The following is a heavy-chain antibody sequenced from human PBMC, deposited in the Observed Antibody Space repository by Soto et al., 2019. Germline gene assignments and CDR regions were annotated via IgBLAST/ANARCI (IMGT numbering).Heavy chain of an antibody. Sequence: GGSLRLSCAASGFTFSSYWMHWVRQAPGKGLVWVSRINSDGSSTSYADSVKGRFTISRDNAKNTLYLQMNSLRAEDTAVYYCARVFRGRILGYCSSTSCSNYFDYWGQGTLVTVSS. V-gene: IGHV3-74*01. J-gene: IGHJ4*02. D-gene: IGHD2-2*01. CDR3: ARVFRGRILGYCSSTSCSNYFDY. CDR2: INSDGSST. CDR1: GFTFSSYW.